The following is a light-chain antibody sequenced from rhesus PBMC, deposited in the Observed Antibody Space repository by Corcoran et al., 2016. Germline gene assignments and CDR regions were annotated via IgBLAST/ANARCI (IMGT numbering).Light chain of an antibody. CDR2: KAS. V-gene: IGKV1-22*01. Sequence: DIQMTQSPSSLSASVGDTVAITCRASQGTNNWVAWYQQKPGKAPKPRTYKASSLQSGVPPRCRGGGSGTEFTLTSSSLQSADFASYYCQQYFSRPFSFGQGTKVEIK. CDR1: QGTNNW. J-gene: IGKJ2*01. CDR3: QQYFSRPFS.